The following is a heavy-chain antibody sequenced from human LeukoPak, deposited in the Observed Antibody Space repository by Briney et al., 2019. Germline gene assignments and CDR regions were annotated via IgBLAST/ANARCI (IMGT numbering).Heavy chain of an antibody. D-gene: IGHD1-26*01. J-gene: IGHJ4*02. Sequence: GGSLRLSCAASGFTFSSYWMHWVRQAPGKGLVWVSRINSDGSSTSYADSVKGRFSISRDNAKNTVYLQMNSLSGEDTAVYYCAKDKKFEAILEIVGATLDYWGQGIQVTVSS. V-gene: IGHV3-74*01. CDR1: GFTFSSYW. CDR2: INSDGSST. CDR3: AKDKKFEAILEIVGATLDY.